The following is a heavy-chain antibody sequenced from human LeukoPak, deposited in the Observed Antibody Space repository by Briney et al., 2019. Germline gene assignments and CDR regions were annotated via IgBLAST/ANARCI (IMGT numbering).Heavy chain of an antibody. D-gene: IGHD3-3*01. J-gene: IGHJ5*02. CDR3: ARGRYDFWSGPPLWFDP. CDR1: GGTFSSYA. V-gene: IGHV1-69*05. CDR2: IIPIFGTA. Sequence: SVKVSCKASGGTFSSYAISWVRQAPGQGLEWMGGIIPIFGTANYAQKFRGRVTITTDESTSTAYMELSSLRSEDTAVYYCARGRYDFWSGPPLWFDPWGQGTLVTVSS.